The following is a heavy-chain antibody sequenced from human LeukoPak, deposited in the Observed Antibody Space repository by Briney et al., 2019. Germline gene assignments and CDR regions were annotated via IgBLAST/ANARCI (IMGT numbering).Heavy chain of an antibody. CDR2: IHYSGSA. V-gene: IGHV4-59*08. D-gene: IGHD4-17*01. Sequence: SETLSLTCTVSGGSISSYYWSWIRQPPGKGLEWIGCIHYSGSANYHPSLKSRATKSVDTSKKQFSLKVSSVTAADTAAYYCARLSVTTTFFDYWGQGTLVTVSS. CDR1: GGSISSYY. J-gene: IGHJ4*02. CDR3: ARLSVTTTFFDY.